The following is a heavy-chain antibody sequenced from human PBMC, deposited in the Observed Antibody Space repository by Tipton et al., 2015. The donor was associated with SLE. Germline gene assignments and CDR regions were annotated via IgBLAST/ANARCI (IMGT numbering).Heavy chain of an antibody. V-gene: IGHV4-4*07. CDR2: IYTRGST. CDR3: ARDSIYYDIWTGYYDNDYYYGMDV. Sequence: LRLSCTVSGGSISCYYWSWIRPPPGKGLEWIGRIYTRGSTNYNPSLKSRVTLSVDTSKNQFSLKLSSVTAADTAVYYCARDSIYYDIWTGYYDNDYYYGMDVGGQGTTVTVSS. D-gene: IGHD3-9*01. J-gene: IGHJ6*02. CDR1: GGSISCYY.